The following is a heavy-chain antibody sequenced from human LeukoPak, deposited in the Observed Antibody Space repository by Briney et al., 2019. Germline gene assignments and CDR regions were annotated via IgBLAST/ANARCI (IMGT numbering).Heavy chain of an antibody. CDR3: ARDETYSSGYDH. Sequence: SETLSLTCTVSGGSISRSSYYWGWLRQPPGKGLEWIGSIYSSGTTSYNSSLKSRITISLDTARNLFSLNLNSVTAADTALYFCARDETYSSGYDHWGRGALVTVSS. J-gene: IGHJ4*02. V-gene: IGHV4-39*07. D-gene: IGHD3-22*01. CDR2: IYSSGTT. CDR1: GGSISRSSYY.